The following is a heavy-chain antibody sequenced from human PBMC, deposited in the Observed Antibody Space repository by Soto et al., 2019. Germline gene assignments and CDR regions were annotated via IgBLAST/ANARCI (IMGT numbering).Heavy chain of an antibody. CDR3: ARAGDFSGCYMYLDC. CDR2: INACNGNT. J-gene: IGHJ4*02. Sequence: ASVKVSCKASGYTFASYAIIWVRQAPGQWLEWMGWINACNGNTKYAQKFQGRVTITRDTSASTAYMELSSLRSEDTAVYYCARAGDFSGCYMYLDCWRRGTRVA. V-gene: IGHV1-3*01. CDR1: GYTFASYA. D-gene: IGHD2-8*01.